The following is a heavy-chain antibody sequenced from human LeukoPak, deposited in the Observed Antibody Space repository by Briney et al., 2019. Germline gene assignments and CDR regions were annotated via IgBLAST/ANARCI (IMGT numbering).Heavy chain of an antibody. J-gene: IGHJ4*02. CDR3: ARDRGYLDY. Sequence: GVSLRLSCAASGFTFSSYGMHWVRQAPGKGLEWVAVISYDGSNKYYADSVKGRFTISRDNSKNTLYLQMNSLRAEDTAVYYCARDRGYLDYWGQGTLVTVSS. D-gene: IGHD3-10*01. CDR1: GFTFSSYG. V-gene: IGHV3-30*03. CDR2: ISYDGSNK.